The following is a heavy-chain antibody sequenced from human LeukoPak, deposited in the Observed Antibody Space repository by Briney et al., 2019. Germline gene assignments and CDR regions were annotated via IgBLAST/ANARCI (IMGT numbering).Heavy chain of an antibody. D-gene: IGHD3-3*01. CDR2: INSDGSST. CDR1: GFTFSSYW. CDR3: AREAALYSYDFWSGYSQFDY. Sequence: GGSLRLSCAASGFTFSSYWVHWVRQAPGKGLVWVSRINSDGSSTSYADSVKGRFTISRDNAKNTLYLQMNSLRAEDTAVYYCAREAALYSYDFWSGYSQFDYWGQGTLVTVSS. V-gene: IGHV3-74*01. J-gene: IGHJ4*02.